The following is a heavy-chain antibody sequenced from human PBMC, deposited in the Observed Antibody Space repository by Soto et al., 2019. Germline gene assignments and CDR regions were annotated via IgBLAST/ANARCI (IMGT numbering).Heavy chain of an antibody. J-gene: IGHJ6*02. CDR2: IYYSGST. CDR1: GGSISSGGYY. D-gene: IGHD6-13*01. V-gene: IGHV4-31*03. Sequence: QVQLQESGPGLVKPSQTLSLTCTVSGGSISSGGYYWSWIRQHPGKGLEWIGYIYYSGSTYYNPSLKSRVTTSVDTSKNQFSLKLSSVTAADTAVYYCARDRRGYSSSWHRNYYYYYGMDVWGQGTTVTVSS. CDR3: ARDRRGYSSSWHRNYYYYYGMDV.